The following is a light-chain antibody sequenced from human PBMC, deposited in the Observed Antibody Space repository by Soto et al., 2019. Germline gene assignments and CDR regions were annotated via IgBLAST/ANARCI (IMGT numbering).Light chain of an antibody. V-gene: IGKV1-5*03. CDR1: HFIGSW. CDR3: QQYGRSPFT. CDR2: QAS. J-gene: IGKJ3*01. Sequence: GRVSVTCRAGHFIGSWLAWYQQKPGRAPRLLIHQASTLESGVPSRFSGSGSGTDFTLTISRLEPEDFAVYYCQQYGRSPFTFGPGTKVDIK.